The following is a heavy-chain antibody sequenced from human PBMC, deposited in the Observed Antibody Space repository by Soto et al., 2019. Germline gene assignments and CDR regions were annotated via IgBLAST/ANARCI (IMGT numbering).Heavy chain of an antibody. CDR1: GFTFSSFG. D-gene: IGHD2-2*02. CDR3: ARDLVPAAIKNPFDY. CDR2: IWYDGSNK. Sequence: GGSLRLSCAASGFTFSSFGMHWVRQAPGKGLEWVALIWYDGSNKYYADSVKDRFTISRDNSKNTLYLQMNSLRAEDTAVYYCARDLVPAAIKNPFDYWGQGTLVTVSS. J-gene: IGHJ4*02. V-gene: IGHV3-33*01.